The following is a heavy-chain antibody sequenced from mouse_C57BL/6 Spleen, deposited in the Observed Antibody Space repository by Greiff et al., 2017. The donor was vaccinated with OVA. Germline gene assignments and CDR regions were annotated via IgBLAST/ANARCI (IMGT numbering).Heavy chain of an antibody. D-gene: IGHD2-2*01. V-gene: IGHV3-6*01. J-gene: IGHJ2*01. CDR3: ARLWLRRGFDY. CDR2: ISYDGSN. Sequence: VQLQQSGPGLVKPSQSLSLTCSVTGYSITSGYYWNWIRQFPGNKLEWMGYISYDGSNNYNPSLKNRISITRDTSKNQFFLKLNSVTTEDTATYYCARLWLRRGFDYWGQGTTLTVSS. CDR1: GYSITSGYY.